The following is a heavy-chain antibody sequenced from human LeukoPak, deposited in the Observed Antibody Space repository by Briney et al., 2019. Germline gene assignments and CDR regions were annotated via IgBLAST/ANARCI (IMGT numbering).Heavy chain of an antibody. D-gene: IGHD6-13*01. Sequence: PGGSLRLSCAASGFAFSTSWMTWVRQAPGKGLEWVANIKKDGSAIHYVDSVKGRFTISRDNAKNSLYLQMNSMRAEDTALYYCVKDISSSWYENWFDPWGQGTLVTVSS. V-gene: IGHV3-7*03. J-gene: IGHJ5*02. CDR2: IKKDGSAI. CDR1: GFAFSTSW. CDR3: VKDISSSWYENWFDP.